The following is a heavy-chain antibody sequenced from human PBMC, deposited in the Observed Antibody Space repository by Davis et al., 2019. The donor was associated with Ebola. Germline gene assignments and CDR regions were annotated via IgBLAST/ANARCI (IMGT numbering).Heavy chain of an antibody. CDR2: IYPGDSDT. CDR3: ARRGDFWSGYRGYGMDV. Sequence: GESLKISCKGSGYSFTSYWIGWVRQMPGKGLEWMGIIYPGDSDTRYSPSFQGQVPISADKSISTAYLQWSSLKASDTAMYYCARRGDFWSGYRGYGMDVWGQGTTVTVSS. J-gene: IGHJ6*02. D-gene: IGHD3-3*01. CDR1: GYSFTSYW. V-gene: IGHV5-51*01.